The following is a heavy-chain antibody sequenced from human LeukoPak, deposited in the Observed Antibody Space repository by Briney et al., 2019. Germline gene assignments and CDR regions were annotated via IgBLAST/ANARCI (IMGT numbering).Heavy chain of an antibody. D-gene: IGHD3-3*01. Sequence: PGGSLRLSCAASGFTFSSYAMSWVRQAPGKGLEWVSSISGSGGSTYYADSVKGRFTISRDNSKNTLYLQMNSLRAEDTAVYYCAGGGPYDFGGYFDYWGQGTLVTVSS. V-gene: IGHV3-23*01. CDR3: AGGGPYDFGGYFDY. CDR2: ISGSGGST. CDR1: GFTFSSYA. J-gene: IGHJ4*02.